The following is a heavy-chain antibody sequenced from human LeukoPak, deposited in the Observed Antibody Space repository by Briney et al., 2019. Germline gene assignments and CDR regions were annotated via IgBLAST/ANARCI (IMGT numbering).Heavy chain of an antibody. Sequence: PSETLSLTCAVYGGSFSGYYWSWIRQPPGKGLEWIGEINHSGRTNYNPSLKSRVTISVDTSKNQFSLKLSSVTAADTAVYYCARGYDGSGYYYRNWYFDLWGRGTLVTVSS. V-gene: IGHV4-34*01. CDR1: GGSFSGYY. D-gene: IGHD3-22*01. J-gene: IGHJ2*01. CDR2: INHSGRT. CDR3: ARGYDGSGYYYRNWYFDL.